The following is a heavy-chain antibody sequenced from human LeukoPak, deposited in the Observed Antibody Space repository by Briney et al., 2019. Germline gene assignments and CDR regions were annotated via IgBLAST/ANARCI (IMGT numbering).Heavy chain of an antibody. D-gene: IGHD6-13*01. CDR2: IYHSGST. CDR3: ARGSTGYSSSWYPYYYYYGMDV. Sequence: SETLSLTCTVSGGSISSSSYYWGWIRQPPGKGLEWIGEIYHSGSTNYNPSLKSRVTISVDKSKNQFSLKLSSVTAADTAVYYCARGSTGYSSSWYPYYYYYGMDVWGQGTTVTVSS. CDR1: GGSISSSSYY. J-gene: IGHJ6*02. V-gene: IGHV4-39*07.